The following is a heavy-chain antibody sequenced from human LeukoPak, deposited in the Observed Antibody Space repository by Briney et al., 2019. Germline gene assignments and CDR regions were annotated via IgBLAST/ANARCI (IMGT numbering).Heavy chain of an antibody. CDR2: ISAYNGNT. J-gene: IGHJ4*02. Sequence: ASVKVSCKASGYTFTSYGISWVRQAPGQGLEWMGWISAYNGNTNYAQKLQGRVTITTDTSTSTAYMELRSLRSDDTAVYYCARSVYYYDSSGYYYPSYFDYWGQGTLVTVSS. CDR1: GYTFTSYG. D-gene: IGHD3-22*01. CDR3: ARSVYYYDSSGYYYPSYFDY. V-gene: IGHV1-18*01.